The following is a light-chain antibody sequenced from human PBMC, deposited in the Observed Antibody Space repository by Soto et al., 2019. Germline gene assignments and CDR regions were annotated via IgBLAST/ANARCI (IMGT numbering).Light chain of an antibody. CDR3: ASWDDSLSGVL. CDR2: NNN. V-gene: IGLV1-44*01. CDR1: SSNIGSNP. Sequence: QSVLTQPPSASGTPGQKVTIPCSGSSSNIGSNPVHWYQQLPGTAPQLLIHNNNQRPSRVPDRFSGSKSGTSASLAISGLQSEDEADYYCASWDDSLSGVLFGGVTKLTVL. J-gene: IGLJ2*01.